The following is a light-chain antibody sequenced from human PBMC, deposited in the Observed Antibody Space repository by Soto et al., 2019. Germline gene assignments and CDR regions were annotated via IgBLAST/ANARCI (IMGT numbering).Light chain of an antibody. CDR2: GAS. CDR3: QQYGESPPT. J-gene: IGKJ4*01. V-gene: IGKV3-20*01. CDR1: QSVRNTY. Sequence: EIVLTQSPGTLSLSPGERATLSCRASQSVRNTYVAWYQKKPGQAPRLLVSGASSRATGIPDRYSGSGSGTDFTLTINRLEPEDFAVYFCQQYGESPPTFGGGTKVDIK.